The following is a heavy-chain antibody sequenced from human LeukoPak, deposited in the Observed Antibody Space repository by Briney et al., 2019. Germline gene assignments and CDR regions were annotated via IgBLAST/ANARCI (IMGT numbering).Heavy chain of an antibody. CDR2: ISSSSSYI. CDR3: ARPGGDSSGYYDGY. CDR1: GFTFSSYS. Sequence: TGGSLRLSCAASGFTFSSYSMNWVRQAPGKGLEWDSSISSSSSYIYYADSVKGRFTISRDNAKNSLYLQMNSLRAEDTAVYYCARPGGDSSGYYDGYWGQGTLVTVSS. D-gene: IGHD3-22*01. V-gene: IGHV3-21*01. J-gene: IGHJ4*02.